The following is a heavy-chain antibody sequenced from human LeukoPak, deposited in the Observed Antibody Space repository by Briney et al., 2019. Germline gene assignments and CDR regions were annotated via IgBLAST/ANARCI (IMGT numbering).Heavy chain of an antibody. CDR3: ATSQQWLGVYYFDY. Sequence: GGSLRLSCAASGFTVSSNYMSWVRQAPGKGLEWVSVIYSGGSTYYADSVKGRFTVSRDNSKNTLYLQMNSLRAEDTAVYYCATSQQWLGVYYFDYWGQGTLVTVSS. D-gene: IGHD6-19*01. CDR2: IYSGGST. V-gene: IGHV3-53*01. J-gene: IGHJ4*02. CDR1: GFTVSSNY.